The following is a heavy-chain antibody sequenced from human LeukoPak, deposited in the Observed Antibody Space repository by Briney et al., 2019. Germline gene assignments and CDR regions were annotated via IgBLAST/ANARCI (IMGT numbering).Heavy chain of an antibody. J-gene: IGHJ5*02. CDR2: IIPIFGTA. CDR3: ARDLGDYDFWSGTSSWFDP. V-gene: IGHV1-69*05. CDR1: GGTFSSYA. Sequence: ASVKVSCKASGGTFSSYAISWVRQAPGQGLEWMGRIIPIFGTANYAQKFQGRVTITTDESTSTAYMELSSLRSDDTAVYYCARDLGDYDFWSGTSSWFDPWGQGTLVTVSS. D-gene: IGHD3-3*01.